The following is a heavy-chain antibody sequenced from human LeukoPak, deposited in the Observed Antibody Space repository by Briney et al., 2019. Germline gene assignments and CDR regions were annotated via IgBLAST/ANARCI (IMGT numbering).Heavy chain of an antibody. J-gene: IGHJ3*02. CDR3: AHNQAVAGNDAFDI. CDR2: IYWDDDK. V-gene: IGHV2-5*02. D-gene: IGHD6-19*01. CDR1: GFSVSSVYY. Sequence: KASETLSLTCTVSGFSVSSVYYWGWIRQPPGKALEWLALIYWDDDKRYSPSLKSRLTITKDTSKNQVVLTMTNMDPVDTATYYCAHNQAVAGNDAFDIWGQGTMVTVSS.